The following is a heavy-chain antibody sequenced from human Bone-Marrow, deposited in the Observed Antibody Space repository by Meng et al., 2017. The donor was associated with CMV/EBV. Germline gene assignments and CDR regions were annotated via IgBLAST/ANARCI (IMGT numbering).Heavy chain of an antibody. J-gene: IGHJ4*02. CDR1: GYTFSSYG. Sequence: GGSLRLSCAASGYTFSSYGMHWVRQAPGKGLEWVAFIRYDGSNKYYADSVKGRFTISRDNSKNTLYLQMNSLRAEDTAVYYCAGASVIALFYWGQGTLVTVSS. D-gene: IGHD2-21*01. CDR3: AGASVIALFY. CDR2: IRYDGSNK. V-gene: IGHV3-30*02.